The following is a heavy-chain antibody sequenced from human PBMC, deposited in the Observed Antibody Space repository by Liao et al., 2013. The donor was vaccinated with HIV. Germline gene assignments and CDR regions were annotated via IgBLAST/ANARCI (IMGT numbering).Heavy chain of an antibody. D-gene: IGHD3-3*01. Sequence: QVQLQESGPGLVKPSQTLSLICTVSGASISSGSYYWSWIRQPAGKALEWIGRIYTSGSTNYNPSLKSRVTISVDTSKNQFSLKLTSVTAADTAMYYCARDLWSGDAFDIWGQGTMVTVSS. CDR2: IYTSGST. CDR1: GASISSGSYY. CDR3: ARDLWSGDAFDI. J-gene: IGHJ3*02. V-gene: IGHV4-61*02.